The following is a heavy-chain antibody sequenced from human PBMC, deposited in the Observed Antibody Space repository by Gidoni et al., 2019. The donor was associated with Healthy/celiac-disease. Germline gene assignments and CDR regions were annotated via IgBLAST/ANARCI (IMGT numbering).Heavy chain of an antibody. CDR1: GFTFSSYA. CDR3: AKQRRIVVVTAIDY. D-gene: IGHD2-21*02. V-gene: IGHV3-23*01. J-gene: IGHJ4*02. CDR2: ISGSGGST. Sequence: EVQLLESGGGLVQPGGSLRLSCAASGFTFSSYARSWVRQAPGKGLEWVSAISGSGGSTYYADSVKGRFTIARDNSKNTLYLQMNSLRAEDTAVYYCAKQRRIVVVTAIDYWGQGTLVTVSS.